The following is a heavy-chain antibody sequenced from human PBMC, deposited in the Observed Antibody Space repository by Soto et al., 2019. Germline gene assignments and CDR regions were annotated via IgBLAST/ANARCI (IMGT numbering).Heavy chain of an antibody. CDR1: GFTFSSYA. CDR2: TSGSGGST. D-gene: IGHD6-13*01. V-gene: IGHV3-23*01. J-gene: IGHJ4*02. CDR3: AKDRTRYSSSWYFILDY. Sequence: GGSLRLSCAASGFTFSSYAMSWVRQAPGKGLEWVSATSGSGGSTYYADSVKGRFTISRDNSKNTLYLQMNSLRAEDTAVYYCAKDRTRYSSSWYFILDYWGQGTLVTVSS.